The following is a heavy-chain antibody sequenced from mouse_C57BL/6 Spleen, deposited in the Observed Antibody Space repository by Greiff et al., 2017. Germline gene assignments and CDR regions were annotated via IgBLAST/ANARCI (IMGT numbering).Heavy chain of an antibody. CDR2: IDPETGGT. J-gene: IGHJ2*01. CDR1: GYTFTDYE. Sequence: QVQLQQSGAELVRPGASVTLSCKASGYTFTDYEMHWVKQTPVHGLDWIGAIDPETGGTAYNQKFKGKAILTADKSSSTAYMELRSLTSEDSAVYYCTRGDYYGSSYVDYWGQGTTLTVSS. D-gene: IGHD1-1*01. V-gene: IGHV1-15*01. CDR3: TRGDYYGSSYVDY.